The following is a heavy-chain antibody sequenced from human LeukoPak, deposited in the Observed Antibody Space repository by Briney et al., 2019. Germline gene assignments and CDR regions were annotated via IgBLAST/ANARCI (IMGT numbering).Heavy chain of an antibody. V-gene: IGHV4-59*01. J-gene: IGHJ4*02. CDR1: GGSITSYY. Sequence: SETLSLTCSVSGGSITSYYWRWIRQPPGKGLEWIGHVSDGGRTNYSPSLRSRVSISVDTSKNQFSLKLNSVTAADTAVYFCARASTTFDDWGQGTLVTVSS. CDR2: VSDGGRT. D-gene: IGHD1-14*01. CDR3: ARASTTFDD.